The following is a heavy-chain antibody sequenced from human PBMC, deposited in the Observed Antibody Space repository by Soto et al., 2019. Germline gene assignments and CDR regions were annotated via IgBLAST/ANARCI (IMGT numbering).Heavy chain of an antibody. CDR1: GGTFSSYA. Sequence: SVKVSCKASGGTFSSYAISWVRQAPGQGLEWMGGIILIFGTANYVQKFQGRVTITADESTSTAYMELSSLRSEDTAVYYCATTTYYDILTGPSNWFDPWGQGTLVTVSS. J-gene: IGHJ5*02. CDR2: IILIFGTA. CDR3: ATTTYYDILTGPSNWFDP. V-gene: IGHV1-69*13. D-gene: IGHD3-9*01.